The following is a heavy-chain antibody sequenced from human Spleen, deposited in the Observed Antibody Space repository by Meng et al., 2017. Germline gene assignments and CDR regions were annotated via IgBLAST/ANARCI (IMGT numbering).Heavy chain of an antibody. D-gene: IGHD3-16*01. CDR3: AKGDDGAFDI. V-gene: IGHV3-66*01. CDR1: GFTVSSNY. J-gene: IGHJ3*02. Sequence: GESLKISCAASGFTVSSNYMSWVRQAPGKGLKWVSVLYSGGRTYYADSVKGRFTISRDNPKNSLYLQMNSLRVDDTAVYYCAKGDDGAFDIWGQGTMVTVSS. CDR2: LYSGGRT.